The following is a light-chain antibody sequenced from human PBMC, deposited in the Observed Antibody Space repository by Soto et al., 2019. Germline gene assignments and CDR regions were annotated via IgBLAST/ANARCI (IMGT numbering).Light chain of an antibody. Sequence: EFVLTQSPGTLSLSPGERATLSCRASQTVRNNYLAWYQQKPGQAPRLLIYDASNRATGIPARFSGSGSGTDFTLTISSLEPEDFAVYYCQQRKTFGQGTKVDI. V-gene: IGKV3-11*01. CDR2: DAS. CDR3: QQRKT. CDR1: QTVRNNY. J-gene: IGKJ1*01.